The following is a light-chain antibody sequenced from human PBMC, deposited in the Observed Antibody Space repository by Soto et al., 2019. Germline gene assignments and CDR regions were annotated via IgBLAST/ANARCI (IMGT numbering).Light chain of an antibody. CDR2: DAS. J-gene: IGKJ1*01. Sequence: DIQMTQSPSSLSASVGNRVTITCRASQSISTYLNWYQKKPGKAPNLLIYDASRLQSGVPSRFSGSGGGTDFTLTISSLQPEDFATYYCQQLHDYPITFGQGTKVDIK. V-gene: IGKV1-39*01. CDR1: QSISTY. CDR3: QQLHDYPIT.